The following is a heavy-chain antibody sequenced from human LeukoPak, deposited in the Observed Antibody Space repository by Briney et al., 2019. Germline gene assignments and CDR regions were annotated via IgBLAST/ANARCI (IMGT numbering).Heavy chain of an antibody. D-gene: IGHD3-3*01. J-gene: IGHJ6*02. CDR1: GYILTELS. Sequence: ASVKVSCKVSGYILTELSMHWVRQAPGKGLEWMGGFDPEDGETIYAQKFQGRVTMTEDTSTDTAYMELSSLRSEDTAVYYCATATSETIFGALNHGMDVWGQGTTVTVSS. CDR2: FDPEDGET. CDR3: ATATSETIFGALNHGMDV. V-gene: IGHV1-24*01.